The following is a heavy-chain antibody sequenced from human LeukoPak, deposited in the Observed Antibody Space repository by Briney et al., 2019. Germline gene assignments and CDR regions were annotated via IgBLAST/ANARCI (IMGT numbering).Heavy chain of an antibody. CDR2: INTDGRST. V-gene: IGHV3-74*01. CDR3: ASQAYSSSPSAGY. CDR1: GFTFSSYW. D-gene: IGHD6-6*01. Sequence: GGSLRLSCAASGFTFSSYWMHWVRQAPGKGLVWVSRINTDGRSTSYADSVQGRFTISRDNAKNTVYLQMNSLRAEDTALYYCASQAYSSSPSAGYWGQGTLVTVSS. J-gene: IGHJ4*02.